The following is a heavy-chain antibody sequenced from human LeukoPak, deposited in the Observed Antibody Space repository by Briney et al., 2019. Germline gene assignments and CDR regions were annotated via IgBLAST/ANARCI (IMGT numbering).Heavy chain of an antibody. CDR1: GYTFTSYY. CDR3: ARDGSSGWFEGQGNWFDP. CDR2: INAGNGNT. D-gene: IGHD6-19*01. J-gene: IGHJ5*02. Sequence: GASVKVSCKASGYTFTSYYMHWVRQAPGQRLEWMGWINAGNGNTKYSQEFQGRVTITRDTSASTAYMELSSLRSEDMAVYYCARDGSSGWFEGQGNWFDPWGQGTLVTVSS. V-gene: IGHV1-3*03.